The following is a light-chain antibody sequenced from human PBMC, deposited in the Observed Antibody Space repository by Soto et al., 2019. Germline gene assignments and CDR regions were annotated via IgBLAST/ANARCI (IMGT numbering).Light chain of an antibody. J-gene: IGKJ4*01. CDR1: QGIGDT. CDR3: QQYNNWPLT. Sequence: EVVTRQSPATLSVSPGEGAALCCRASQGIGDTLAWYQHKPGQTPRLLIYDTSTRATGVPTRFSGSRSGAEFTLTISSLQSEDFAVYYCQQYNNWPLTFGGGTKVDIK. CDR2: DTS. V-gene: IGKV3-15*01.